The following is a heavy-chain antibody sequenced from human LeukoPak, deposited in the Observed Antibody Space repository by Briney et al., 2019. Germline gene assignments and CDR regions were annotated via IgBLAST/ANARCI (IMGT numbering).Heavy chain of an antibody. CDR2: IHPNSGDT. Sequence: GASVKVSCKASGYTFTGYYIYWVRQAPGQGLEWMGWIHPNSGDTNYAQKFQDRVTMTRDTSISTAYMELSRLRSDDTAVYYCARVNSPDDYDSGGYYYFDYWGQGTLVSVSS. J-gene: IGHJ4*02. D-gene: IGHD3-22*01. CDR1: GYTFTGYY. CDR3: ARVNSPDDYDSGGYYYFDY. V-gene: IGHV1-2*02.